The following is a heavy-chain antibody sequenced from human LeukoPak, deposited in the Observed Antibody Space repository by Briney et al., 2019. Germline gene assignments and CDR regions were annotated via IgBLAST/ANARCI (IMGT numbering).Heavy chain of an antibody. CDR3: ASLPLVYAADFDY. V-gene: IGHV3-48*01. J-gene: IGHJ4*02. Sequence: GGSLRLSCAASGFTFSSYSMNWVRQAPGNGLEWVSYISSSSSTIYYADSVEGRFTISRDNAKNSLYLQMNTLRAEDTAVYYCASLPLVYAADFDYWGQGTLVTVSS. D-gene: IGHD2-8*01. CDR2: ISSSSSTI. CDR1: GFTFSSYS.